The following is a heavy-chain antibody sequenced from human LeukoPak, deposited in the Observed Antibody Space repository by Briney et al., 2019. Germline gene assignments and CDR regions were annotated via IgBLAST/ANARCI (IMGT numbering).Heavy chain of an antibody. CDR3: ARDCPRTYCGGDFDY. J-gene: IGHJ4*02. D-gene: IGHD2-21*01. CDR1: GFTFSSYW. V-gene: IGHV3-7*01. Sequence: GGSLRLSCAASGFTFSSYWMSWVRQAPGKGLEWVANIKQDGSEKYCVDSVKGRFTISRDNAKNSLYLQMNSLRAEDTAVYYCARDCPRTYCGGDFDYWGQGTLVTVSS. CDR2: IKQDGSEK.